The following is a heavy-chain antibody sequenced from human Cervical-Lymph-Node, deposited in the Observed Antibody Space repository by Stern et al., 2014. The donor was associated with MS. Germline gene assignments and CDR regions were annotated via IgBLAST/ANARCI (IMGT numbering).Heavy chain of an antibody. CDR1: GYTFTNNW. Sequence: VQLVQSGAEVKKPGESLKLSCKGSGYTFTNNWIAWVRQMPGKGLERMGIIYPDDSDIRNRPPLQGQGTTLADKSTHTTFLQWSSLKAADAAVYLCARPPRRRKWDDPNYGMDVWGQGTTVTVSS. D-gene: IGHD1-1*01. J-gene: IGHJ6*02. V-gene: IGHV5-51*03. CDR3: ARPPRRRKWDDPNYGMDV. CDR2: IYPDDSDI.